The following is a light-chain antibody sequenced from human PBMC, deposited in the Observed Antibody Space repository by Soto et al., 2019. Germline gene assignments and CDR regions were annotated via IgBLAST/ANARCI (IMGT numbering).Light chain of an antibody. CDR3: CSYAASNNFYFV. V-gene: IGLV2-8*01. CDR1: SSDVGGYNY. Sequence: QSALTQPPSASGSTGQSVTISCTGTSSDVGGYNYVSWYQQYPVRAPKLMIYAVTKRPSGVPDRFSGSKSGTTASLTVSGLQAEDEADYYCCSYAASNNFYFVFGGGTQLTVL. CDR2: AVT. J-gene: IGLJ3*02.